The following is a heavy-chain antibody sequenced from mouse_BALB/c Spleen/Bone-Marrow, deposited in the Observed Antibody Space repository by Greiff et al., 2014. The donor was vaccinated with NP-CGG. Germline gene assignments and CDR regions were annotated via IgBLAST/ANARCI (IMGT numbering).Heavy chain of an antibody. V-gene: IGHV1-54*01. Sequence: QVQLQQSGDELVRPGTSVKVSCKASGYAFTNYLIEWVKQRPGQGLEWIGRINPGIGGTTYNAKFKGKATLTAGKSSTTAYMQLSSLTSDDSAVYFCTRFTRDYWGQGTPLTVSS. J-gene: IGHJ2*01. CDR3: TRFTRDY. CDR1: GYAFTNYL. CDR2: INPGIGGT.